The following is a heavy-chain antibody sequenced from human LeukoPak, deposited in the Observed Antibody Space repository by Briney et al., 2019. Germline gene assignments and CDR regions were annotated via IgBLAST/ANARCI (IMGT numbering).Heavy chain of an antibody. CDR3: ARDRRIAAAGTTYGMDV. CDR2: INAGSGNT. D-gene: IGHD6-13*01. Sequence: ASVKVSCKASGYTFTSYAMHWVRQAPGQRLEWMGWINAGSGNTKYSQKFQGRVTITRDTSASTAYMELRSLRSDDTAVYCCARDRRIAAAGTTYGMDVWGQGTTVTVSS. J-gene: IGHJ6*02. V-gene: IGHV1-3*01. CDR1: GYTFTSYA.